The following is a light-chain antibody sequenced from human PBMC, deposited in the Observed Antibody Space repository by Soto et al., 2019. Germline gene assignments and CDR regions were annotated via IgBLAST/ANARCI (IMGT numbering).Light chain of an antibody. J-gene: IGKJ2*01. V-gene: IGKV1-39*01. Sequence: DIQMTQSPSSLSASVGDSVTITYRASQSISAYLNWYQQKPGKAPKLLIHAASRLQSGVPSRFSGSGSGTDFTLSISSLQPEDFAAYYCQQSYSTPRTFGQGTKLEIK. CDR1: QSISAY. CDR3: QQSYSTPRT. CDR2: AAS.